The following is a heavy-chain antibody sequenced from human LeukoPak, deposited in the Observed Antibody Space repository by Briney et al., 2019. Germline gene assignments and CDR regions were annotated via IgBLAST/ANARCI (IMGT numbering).Heavy chain of an antibody. CDR2: IIPIFGTA. CDR3: ARAGRDRGYSYGFYYMDV. V-gene: IGHV1-69*05. D-gene: IGHD5-18*01. Sequence: GASVKVSCKASGGTFSSYAISWVRQAPGQGLEWMGGIIPIFGTANYAQKFQGRVTITTDESTSTAYMELSSLRSEDTAVYYCARAGRDRGYSYGFYYMDVWGKGTTVTVSS. CDR1: GGTFSSYA. J-gene: IGHJ6*03.